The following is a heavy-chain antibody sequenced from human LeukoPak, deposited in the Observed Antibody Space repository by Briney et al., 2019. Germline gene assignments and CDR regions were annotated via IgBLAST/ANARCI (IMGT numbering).Heavy chain of an antibody. Sequence: GGSLRLSCAASGFTFSSYGMHWVRQAPGKGLEWVAVISYDGSNKYYADSVKGRFTISRDNSKNTLYLQMNSLRAEDTAVYYCAKAFLWFGELLFYGMDVWGQGTTVTVSS. D-gene: IGHD3-10*01. J-gene: IGHJ6*02. CDR3: AKAFLWFGELLFYGMDV. CDR1: GFTFSSYG. V-gene: IGHV3-30*18. CDR2: ISYDGSNK.